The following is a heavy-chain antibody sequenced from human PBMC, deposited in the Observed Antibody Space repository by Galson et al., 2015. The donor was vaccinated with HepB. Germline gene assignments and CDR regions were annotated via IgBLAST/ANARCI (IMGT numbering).Heavy chain of an antibody. CDR1: GYSFATYW. V-gene: IGHV5-51*01. D-gene: IGHD3-16*01. J-gene: IGHJ4*02. CDR2: IYPGDSET. CDR3: ARGSAYKDY. Sequence: QSGAEVKKPGESLKISCKGSGYSFATYWIAWVRQMPGKGLEWMGVIYPGDSETRYSPSLQGHVTISADKSVSTAYLQWNSLKASDTAMYYCARGSAYKDYWGQGTLVTVSS.